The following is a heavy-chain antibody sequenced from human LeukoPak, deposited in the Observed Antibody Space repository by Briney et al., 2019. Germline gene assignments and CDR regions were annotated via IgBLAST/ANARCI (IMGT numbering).Heavy chain of an antibody. CDR3: ATHLVGAIDY. J-gene: IGHJ4*02. V-gene: IGHV3-33*01. Sequence: GRSLRLSCAASGFTFSSYGMHWVRQAPGKGLEWVAVIWYDGSNKYYADSVKGRFTISRDNSKNTLYLQMNSLRAEDTAVHYCATHLVGAIDYWGQGTLVTVSS. CDR2: IWYDGSNK. D-gene: IGHD1-26*01. CDR1: GFTFSSYG.